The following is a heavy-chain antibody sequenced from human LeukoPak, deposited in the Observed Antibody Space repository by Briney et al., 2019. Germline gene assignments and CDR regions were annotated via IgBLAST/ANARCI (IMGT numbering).Heavy chain of an antibody. D-gene: IGHD3-22*01. J-gene: IGHJ4*02. Sequence: SETLSLTCAVSGGSISSNNWWGWVRQPPGKGLEWIGEIYHSGSPNYNPSLKSRVTISVDKSRNHFSLNLSSATAADTAVYYCARGVVVHFDYWGQGTLVTVSS. CDR3: ARGVVVHFDY. CDR2: IYHSGSP. V-gene: IGHV4-4*02. CDR1: GGSISSNNW.